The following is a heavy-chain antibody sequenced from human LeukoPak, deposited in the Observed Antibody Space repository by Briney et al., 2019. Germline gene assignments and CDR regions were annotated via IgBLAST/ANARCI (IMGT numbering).Heavy chain of an antibody. J-gene: IGHJ4*02. Sequence: GGSLRLSCAAPGFTFSSYWMSWVRQAPGKGLEWVANIKQDGSEKYYVDSVKGRFTISRDNAKNSLYLQMNSLRAEDTAVYYCAREGNHYYYDYFDNWGQGTLVTVSS. CDR1: GFTFSSYW. CDR2: IKQDGSEK. CDR3: AREGNHYYYDYFDN. D-gene: IGHD3-22*01. V-gene: IGHV3-7*01.